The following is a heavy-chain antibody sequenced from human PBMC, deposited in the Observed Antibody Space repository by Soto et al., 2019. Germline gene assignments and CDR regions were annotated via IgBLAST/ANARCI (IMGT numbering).Heavy chain of an antibody. D-gene: IGHD4-17*01. CDR2: IWYDGSNK. V-gene: IGHV3-33*01. J-gene: IGHJ4*02. CDR1: GFTFSSYG. Sequence: QVQLVESGGGVVQPGRSLRLSCAASGFTFSSYGMHWVRQAPGKGLEWVAVIWYDGSNKCYADSVKGRFTISRDNSKNTLYLQTNSLRAEDTAVYYCARGRSNYGDLSYFEYWGQGTLVTVSS. CDR3: ARGRSNYGDLSYFEY.